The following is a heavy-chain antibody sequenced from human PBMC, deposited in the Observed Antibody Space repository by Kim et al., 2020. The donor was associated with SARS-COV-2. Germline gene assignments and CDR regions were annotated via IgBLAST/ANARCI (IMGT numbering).Heavy chain of an antibody. J-gene: IGHJ2*01. CDR3: ATIYCSAANCYSGYWYFDL. Sequence: GGSLRLSCAASGFSVSSNYMSWVRQAPGKGLEWVSVIYSGGSTVYADSVKGRFTVSRHNSKNTLYFQMDSLRAEDTAVYYCATIYCSAANCYSGYWYFDLWGRGTLVTVSS. CDR2: IYSGGST. V-gene: IGHV3-53*04. CDR1: GFSVSSNY. D-gene: IGHD2-15*01.